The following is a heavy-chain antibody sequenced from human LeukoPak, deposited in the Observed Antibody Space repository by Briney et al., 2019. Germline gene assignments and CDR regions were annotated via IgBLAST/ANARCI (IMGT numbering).Heavy chain of an antibody. Sequence: GGSLRLSCAASGFTFSSYGMSWVRQAPGKGLEWVSAISGSGGSTYYADSVKGRFTISRDNSKNTLYLQMNSLRAEDTAVYYCAKYVVRGVTVYYFDYWGQGTLVTVSS. D-gene: IGHD3-10*01. CDR2: ISGSGGST. CDR1: GFTFSSYG. J-gene: IGHJ4*02. V-gene: IGHV3-23*01. CDR3: AKYVVRGVTVYYFDY.